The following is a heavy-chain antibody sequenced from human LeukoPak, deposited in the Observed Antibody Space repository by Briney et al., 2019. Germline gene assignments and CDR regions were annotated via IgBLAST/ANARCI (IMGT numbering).Heavy chain of an antibody. CDR2: ISGSGGST. Sequence: PGGSLRLSCAASGFTFSSYGMIWVRQAPGKGLEWVSGISGSGGSTYLADSVKGRFTISRDNSKNTLYLQMNSLRAEDTALYYCAKDISYYGSGSPAFDYWGQGTLVTVSS. D-gene: IGHD3-10*01. CDR3: AKDISYYGSGSPAFDY. J-gene: IGHJ4*02. CDR1: GFTFSSYG. V-gene: IGHV3-23*01.